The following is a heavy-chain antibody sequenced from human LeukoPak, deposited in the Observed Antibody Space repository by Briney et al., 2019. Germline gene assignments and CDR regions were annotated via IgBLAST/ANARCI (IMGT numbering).Heavy chain of an antibody. V-gene: IGHV1-58*02. D-gene: IGHD2-15*01. J-gene: IGHJ5*02. CDR1: GFTFTSSA. Sequence: ASVKVSCKASGFTFTSSAMQWVRQARGQPLEWTGWIVVGSGNTNYAQKFQERVTITRDMSTSTAYMELSSLRSEDTAVYYCARDALDVVVVGATFGLNWFDPWGQGTLVTVSS. CDR3: ARDALDVVVVGATFGLNWFDP. CDR2: IVVGSGNT.